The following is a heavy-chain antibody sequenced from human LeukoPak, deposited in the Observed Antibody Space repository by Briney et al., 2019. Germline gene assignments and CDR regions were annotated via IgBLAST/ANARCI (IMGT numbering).Heavy chain of an antibody. CDR2: FHHGGSP. J-gene: IGHJ4*02. Sequence: PSETLSLTCTVSSGSINSGDYIWTWIRQPPGKGLEWVGRFHHGGSPSYNPSLQSRVTISADTSKNHFSLNLRSVSDADTAVYYCARGLTSDKIDYWGQGTLVTVSS. CDR3: ARGLTSDKIDY. V-gene: IGHV4-30-4*01. D-gene: IGHD4-17*01. CDR1: SGSINSGDYI.